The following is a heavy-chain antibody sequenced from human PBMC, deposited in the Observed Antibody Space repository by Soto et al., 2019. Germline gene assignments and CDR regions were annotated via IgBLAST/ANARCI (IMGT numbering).Heavy chain of an antibody. CDR2: MNPNSGRT. J-gene: IGHJ4*02. V-gene: IGHV1-8*02. CDR3: STWGRNGWYTGFF. Sequence: QVRLVQSGAEVRKPGASVKVSCKTSGYTFTDYDINWVRQAPGQGLEWVGRMNPNSGRTDYAQKLEGRVTMTRDISISTAYMELSSLGYDDTAVYFCSTWGRNGWYTGFFWGPGTLVTVSS. CDR1: GYTFTDYD. D-gene: IGHD6-19*01.